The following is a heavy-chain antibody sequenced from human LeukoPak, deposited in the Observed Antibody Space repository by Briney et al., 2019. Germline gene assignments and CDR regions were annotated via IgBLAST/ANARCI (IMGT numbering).Heavy chain of an antibody. J-gene: IGHJ4*02. Sequence: ASVKVSCKASGYTFTGCYMHWVRQAPGQGLEWMGWINPNSGGTNYAQKFQGRVTMTRDTSISTAYMELSRLRSDDTAVYYCARDLSLLLWFGELLSSEGIDYWGQGTLVTVSS. CDR2: INPNSGGT. D-gene: IGHD3-10*01. CDR1: GYTFTGCY. V-gene: IGHV1-2*02. CDR3: ARDLSLLLWFGELLSSEGIDY.